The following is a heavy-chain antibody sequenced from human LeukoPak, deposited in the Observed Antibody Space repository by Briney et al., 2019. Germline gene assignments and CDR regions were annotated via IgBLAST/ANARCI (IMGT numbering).Heavy chain of an antibody. CDR1: GGSIRSYY. J-gene: IGHJ4*02. CDR3: ARTGSTVTMLYPFDH. CDR2: IYYSGST. D-gene: IGHD4-17*01. Sequence: SETLSLTCTVSGGSIRSYYWSWIRKPPGKGLEWIGYIYYSGSTNYNPSLKSRVSISVDTSKNQFSLKLSSVTAADTAVYYCARTGSTVTMLYPFDHWGQGTLVTVSS. V-gene: IGHV4-59*01.